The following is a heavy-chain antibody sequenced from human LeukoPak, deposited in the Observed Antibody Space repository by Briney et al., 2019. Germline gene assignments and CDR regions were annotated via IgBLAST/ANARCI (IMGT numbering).Heavy chain of an antibody. CDR1: GGSFSGYY. J-gene: IGHJ5*02. V-gene: IGHV4-34*01. Sequence: SETLSLTCAVYGGSFSGYYWSWIRQPPGKGLEWIGEINHSGSTNYNPSLKSRVTISVDTSKNQFPLKLSSVTAADTAVYYCARGLHWFDPWGQGTLVTVSS. CDR3: ARGLHWFDP. CDR2: INHSGST.